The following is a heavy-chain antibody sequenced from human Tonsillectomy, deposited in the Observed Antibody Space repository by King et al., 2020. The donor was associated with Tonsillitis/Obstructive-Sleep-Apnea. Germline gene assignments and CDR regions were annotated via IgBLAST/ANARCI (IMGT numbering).Heavy chain of an antibody. J-gene: IGHJ4*02. V-gene: IGHV3-48*02. CDR3: ARLRGDSVVTYSFDY. CDR2: ISSSSSTI. D-gene: IGHD2-21*02. CDR1: GFTFSTYS. Sequence: VQLVESGGGLVQPGGSLRLSCAASGFTFSTYSMNWVRQAPGKGLEWVSFISSSSSTIYYADSVKGRFTISRDNAKNSLYLQMNSLRDEDTAVYYCARLRGDSVVTYSFDYWGQGTLVTVSS.